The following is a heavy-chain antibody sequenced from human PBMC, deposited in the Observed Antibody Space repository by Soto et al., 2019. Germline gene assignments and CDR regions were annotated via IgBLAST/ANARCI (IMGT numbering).Heavy chain of an antibody. Sequence: GGSLRLSCAASGFTFSSYAMSWVRQAPGKWLEWVSAISGSGGSTYYADSVKGRFTISRDNSKNTLYLQMNSLRAEDTAVYYCAKDQVVVPAARRLGSHYYYYGMDVWGQGXTVTVYS. J-gene: IGHJ6*02. CDR3: AKDQVVVPAARRLGSHYYYYGMDV. V-gene: IGHV3-23*01. CDR1: GFTFSSYA. D-gene: IGHD2-2*01. CDR2: ISGSGGST.